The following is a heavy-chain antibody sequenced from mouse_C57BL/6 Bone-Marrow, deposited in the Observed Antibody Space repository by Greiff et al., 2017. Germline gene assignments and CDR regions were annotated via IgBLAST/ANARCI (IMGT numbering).Heavy chain of an antibody. Sequence: QVQLQQPGAELVRPGTSVKLSCKASGYTFTSYWMHWVKQRPGQGLEWIGVIDPSDSYTNYNQKFKGKATLTVDTSSSTAYMQLSSLTSEDSAVYYCAREVDNYPDDWGQGTTLTVSS. CDR2: IDPSDSYT. J-gene: IGHJ2*01. V-gene: IGHV1-59*01. D-gene: IGHD1-3*01. CDR3: AREVDNYPDD. CDR1: GYTFTSYW.